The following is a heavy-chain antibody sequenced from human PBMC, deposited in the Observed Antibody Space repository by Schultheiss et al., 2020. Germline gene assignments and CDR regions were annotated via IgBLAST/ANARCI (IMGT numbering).Heavy chain of an antibody. J-gene: IGHJ5*02. CDR3: ARTVVPAAIGGNWFDP. D-gene: IGHD2-2*02. Sequence: SQTLSLTCAVYGGSFSGYYWSWIRQHPGKGLEWIGYIYYSGSTYYNPSLKSRVTISVDTSENQFSLKLSSVTAADTAVYYCARTVVPAAIGGNWFDPWGQGTLVTVSS. CDR1: GGSFSGYY. V-gene: IGHV4-31*11. CDR2: IYYSGST.